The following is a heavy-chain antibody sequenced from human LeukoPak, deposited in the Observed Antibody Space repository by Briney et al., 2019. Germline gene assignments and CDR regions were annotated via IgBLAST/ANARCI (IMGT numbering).Heavy chain of an antibody. D-gene: IGHD4-17*01. J-gene: IGHJ5*01. CDR2: IYYTGAA. CDR1: GGSISGYF. CDR3: AKFATVTVPNWLDF. Sequence: SETLSLTCTVSGGSISGYFWSWIRQPPGEGLQFIGYIYYTGAASYNPSLNSRVSMSVDTSKNQFSLKVSSVTAADTAVYYCAKFATVTVPNWLDFWGQGILVTVSS. V-gene: IGHV4-59*01.